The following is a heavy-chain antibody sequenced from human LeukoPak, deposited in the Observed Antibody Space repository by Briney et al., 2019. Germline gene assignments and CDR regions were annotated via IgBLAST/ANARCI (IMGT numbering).Heavy chain of an antibody. Sequence: PSETLSLTCSVFGGSFSGYYWSWVRQPPGKGLEWIGEINHSGSTNYNPSLKSRVTISVDTSKNQFSLKLRSVTAADTTVYYCARGWKHRYFDYWGQGTLVTVSS. D-gene: IGHD1-1*01. CDR3: ARGWKHRYFDY. V-gene: IGHV4-34*01. CDR2: INHSGST. CDR1: GGSFSGYY. J-gene: IGHJ4*02.